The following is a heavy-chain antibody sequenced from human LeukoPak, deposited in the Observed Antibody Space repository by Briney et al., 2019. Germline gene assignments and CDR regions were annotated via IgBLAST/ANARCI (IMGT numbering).Heavy chain of an antibody. Sequence: SETLSLTCTVSGGSISSGGYYWSWIRQPPGKGLEWIGYIYHSGSTYYNPSLKSRVTISVDRSKNQFSLKLSSVTAADTAVYYCARDGLRDDAFDIWGQGTMVTVSS. J-gene: IGHJ3*02. CDR3: ARDGLRDDAFDI. V-gene: IGHV4-30-2*01. CDR1: GGSISSGGYY. CDR2: IYHSGST.